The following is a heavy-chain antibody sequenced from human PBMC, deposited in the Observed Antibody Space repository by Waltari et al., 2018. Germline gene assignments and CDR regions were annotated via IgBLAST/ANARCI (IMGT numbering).Heavy chain of an antibody. J-gene: IGHJ6*03. CDR3: ARDPVARVYYYYYMDV. CDR1: GSTFTAYY. D-gene: IGHD2-2*01. V-gene: IGHV1-2*06. Sequence: QVQLVQSGAEVKKPGASVKVSCKASGSTFTAYYMHWVLTEPGQGLEWMGRINPNSGGTNYAQKFQGRVTMTRDTSISTAYMELSRLRSDDTAVYYCARDPVARVYYYYYMDVWGKGTTVTVSS. CDR2: INPNSGGT.